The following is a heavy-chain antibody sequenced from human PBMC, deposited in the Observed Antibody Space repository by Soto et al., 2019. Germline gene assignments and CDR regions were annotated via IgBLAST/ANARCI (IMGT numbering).Heavy chain of an antibody. Sequence: QVQLHESGPGLVEPSGTLSLTCAVSGGSISSGLWYSWVRQPPGKGLEWIGEMHPGGNTNYNPSLKSRVAISMDKSRNQVSLKVTSVTTADTVVYYCARHGHNIYGFDVWGQGTMVTVSS. J-gene: IGHJ6*02. CDR1: GGSISSGLW. CDR2: MHPGGNT. V-gene: IGHV4-4*02. CDR3: ARHGHNIYGFDV. D-gene: IGHD5-12*01.